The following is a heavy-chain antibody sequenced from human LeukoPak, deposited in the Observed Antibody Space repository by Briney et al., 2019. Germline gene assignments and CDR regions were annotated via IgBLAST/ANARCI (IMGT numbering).Heavy chain of an antibody. J-gene: IGHJ4*02. V-gene: IGHV1-2*02. CDR3: ANLGHSGSYSDY. D-gene: IGHD3-10*01. CDR1: GHTFTGYY. CDR2: INPNSGGT. Sequence: ASVKVSCKASGHTFTGYYMHWVRQTPGQGLERMGWINPNSGGTNYAQKFQGRVTMTRDTSISTAYMELSRLRSDDTAVYYCANLGHSGSYSDYWGQGTLVTVSS.